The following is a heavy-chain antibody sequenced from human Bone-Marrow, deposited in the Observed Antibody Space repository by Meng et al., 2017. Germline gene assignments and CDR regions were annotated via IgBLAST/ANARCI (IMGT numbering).Heavy chain of an antibody. D-gene: IGHD6-6*01. V-gene: IGHV4-34*01. CDR3: ARGLRAARPLLFGY. CDR1: GGAFSGYY. Sequence: VNTRRGGDGLLKLSETLSLTCAVYGGAFSGYYWSWIRQPPGKGLEWIGEINHSGSTNYNPSLKSQVTISVDTSKNQFSLKLSSVTAADTAVYYCARGLRAARPLLFGYWGQGTLVTVSS. CDR2: INHSGST. J-gene: IGHJ4*02.